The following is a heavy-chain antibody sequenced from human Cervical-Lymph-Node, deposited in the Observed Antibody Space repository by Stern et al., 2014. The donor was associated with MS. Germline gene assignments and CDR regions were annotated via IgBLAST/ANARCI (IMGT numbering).Heavy chain of an antibody. CDR1: AFTFDDHW. V-gene: IGHV3-7*01. D-gene: IGHD3-3*02. CDR2: INQDGSEI. Sequence: VQLVQSGGGLVQPGGSLRLSCAASAFTFDDHWMTWVRQAPGKGLEWVADINQDGSEIYSVDSVKGRFTISRDNANNTLYMHMNSLRAEDTAVYFCARALASPDFDFWGQGTLVTVSS. CDR3: ARALASPDFDF. J-gene: IGHJ4*02.